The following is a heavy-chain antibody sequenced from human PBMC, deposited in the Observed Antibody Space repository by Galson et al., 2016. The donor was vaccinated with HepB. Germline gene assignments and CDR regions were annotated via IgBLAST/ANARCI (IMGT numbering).Heavy chain of an antibody. CDR3: AKDEGAARGFYYYYGMDV. J-gene: IGHJ6*04. D-gene: IGHD6-6*01. CDR1: GFTFDDYA. V-gene: IGHV3-43D*03. Sequence: SLRLSCAASGFTFDDYAMHWVRPAPGKGLEWVSLISWDGGTTYYADSVRGRFTISRDSTKDSLYLQMNSLRVDDTALYFCAKDEGAARGFYYYYGMDVWGEGTTVTVSS. CDR2: ISWDGGTT.